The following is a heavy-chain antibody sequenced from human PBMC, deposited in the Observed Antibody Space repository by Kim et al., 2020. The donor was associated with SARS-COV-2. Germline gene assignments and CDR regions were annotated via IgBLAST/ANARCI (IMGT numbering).Heavy chain of an antibody. J-gene: IGHJ4*02. CDR3: ARDGFDFWSGGAFDY. D-gene: IGHD3-3*01. V-gene: IGHV1-18*01. CDR1: GYTFTSYG. Sequence: ASVKVSCKASGYTFTSYGISWVRQAPGQGLEWMGWISVYNGNTNYAQKFQGRVTMTTDTSTSTAYMELRSLRSDDTAVYYCARDGFDFWSGGAFDYWGQGTLVTVSS. CDR2: ISVYNGNT.